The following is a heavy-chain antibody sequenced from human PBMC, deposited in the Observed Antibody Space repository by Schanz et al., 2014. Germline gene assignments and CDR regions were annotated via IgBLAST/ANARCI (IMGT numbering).Heavy chain of an antibody. CDR3: VPMSIAAH. Sequence: EVQLVESGGGLVKPGGSLRLSCAASGFTFFGSFAMSWVRQAPGKGLEWVSGMSGSGSTADYADSVKGRFTISRDNAKNSLYLQMNSLRAEDTAVYYCVPMSIAAHWGQGTLVTVSS. J-gene: IGHJ4*02. V-gene: IGHV3-23*04. CDR2: MSGSGSTA. CDR1: GFTFFGSFA. D-gene: IGHD6-6*01.